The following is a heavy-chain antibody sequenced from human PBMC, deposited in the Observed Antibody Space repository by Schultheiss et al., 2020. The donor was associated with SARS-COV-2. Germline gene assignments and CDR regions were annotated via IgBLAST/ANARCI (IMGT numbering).Heavy chain of an antibody. Sequence: GSLRLSCAVYGGSFSGYYWSWIRQPPGKGLEWIGEINHSGSTNYNPSLKSRVTISVDTSKNQFSLKLSSVTAADTAVYYCASGGSYSDWFDPWGQGTLVTVSS. CDR3: ASGGSYSDWFDP. CDR2: INHSGST. V-gene: IGHV4-34*01. J-gene: IGHJ5*02. CDR1: GGSFSGYY. D-gene: IGHD1-26*01.